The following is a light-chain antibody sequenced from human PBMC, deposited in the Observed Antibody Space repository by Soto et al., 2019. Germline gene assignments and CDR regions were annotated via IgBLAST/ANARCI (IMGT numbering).Light chain of an antibody. Sequence: VLTQSPDTLSLSPGERATLSCRASQSVSSSYLAWYQQRPGQAPRLLIYGASTRATGIPARFSGSGSGTEFTLTISSLQSEDFAVYYCQQYNNWPRTFGQGTKVDI. CDR2: GAS. J-gene: IGKJ1*01. V-gene: IGKV3-15*01. CDR3: QQYNNWPRT. CDR1: QSVSSSY.